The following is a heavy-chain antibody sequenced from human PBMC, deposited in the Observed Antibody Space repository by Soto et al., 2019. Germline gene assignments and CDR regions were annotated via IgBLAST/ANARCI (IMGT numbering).Heavy chain of an antibody. Sequence: EVQLVESGGGLVQPGGSLRLSCAASGFSFDSYWMHWVRQAPGQGPVWVARIDYDGTTTNYADSVKFRFTISRDNAKNTLYLQMNSLRPEDTAVYYCARGPRASSGGTGAYWGQGTLVTVSS. CDR1: GFSFDSYW. CDR3: ARGPRASSGGTGAY. D-gene: IGHD7-27*01. CDR2: IDYDGTTT. V-gene: IGHV3-74*01. J-gene: IGHJ1*01.